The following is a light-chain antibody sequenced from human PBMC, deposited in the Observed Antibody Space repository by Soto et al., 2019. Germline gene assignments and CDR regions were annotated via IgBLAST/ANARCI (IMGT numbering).Light chain of an antibody. CDR1: QSVSSSY. CDR2: GAS. CDR3: QQYGSSRWT. V-gene: IGKV3-20*01. Sequence: EIVLTQSPGTLSLSPGERATLSCRASQSVSSSYLAWYQQKPGQAPRLLISGASTRATGIPLRFSGSGSGTDFTLTISRLEPEDFAVYYCQQYGSSRWTFGQGTKVDIK. J-gene: IGKJ1*01.